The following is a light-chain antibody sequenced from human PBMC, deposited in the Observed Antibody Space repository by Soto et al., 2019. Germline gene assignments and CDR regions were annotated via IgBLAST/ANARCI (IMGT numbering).Light chain of an antibody. V-gene: IGKV3-20*01. CDR3: QQYGSSPPIT. J-gene: IGKJ5*01. CDR2: GAS. CDR1: QSVSSN. Sequence: EIMMTQSPATLSVSPGERATLSCRASQSVSSNLAWYQQKPGQAPRLLIYGASSRATGIPDRFSGSGSGTDFTLTISRLEPEDFAVYYCQQYGSSPPITCGQGTRLEI.